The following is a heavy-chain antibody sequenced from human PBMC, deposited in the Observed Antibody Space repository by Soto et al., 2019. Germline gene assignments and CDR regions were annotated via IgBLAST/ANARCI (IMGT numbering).Heavy chain of an antibody. CDR3: AGRVVVAATPIWFDP. V-gene: IGHV4-31*03. CDR1: GGSISSGGYY. CDR2: IYYSGST. J-gene: IGHJ5*02. Sequence: QVQLQESGPGLVKPSQTLSLTCTVSGGSISSGGYYWSWIRQHPGKGLEWIGYIYYSGSTYYNPSRKSRVTLSVDTAKNRFSLKLSSVTAADTAVYYCAGRVVVAATPIWFDPWGQGTLVTVSS. D-gene: IGHD2-15*01.